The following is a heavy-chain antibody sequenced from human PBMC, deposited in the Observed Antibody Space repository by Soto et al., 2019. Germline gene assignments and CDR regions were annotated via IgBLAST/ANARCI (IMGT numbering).Heavy chain of an antibody. Sequence: ASVKVSCKASGYTFTSYAMHWVRQAPGQRLEWMGRINAGNGNTKYSQKYQGRVTITRDTSASTTYMELSSLRSEDTAVYYCAVAGYSSSWYRDYYGMDVWGQGTTVTVSS. V-gene: IGHV1-3*01. CDR1: GYTFTSYA. CDR2: INAGNGNT. J-gene: IGHJ6*02. D-gene: IGHD6-13*01. CDR3: AVAGYSSSWYRDYYGMDV.